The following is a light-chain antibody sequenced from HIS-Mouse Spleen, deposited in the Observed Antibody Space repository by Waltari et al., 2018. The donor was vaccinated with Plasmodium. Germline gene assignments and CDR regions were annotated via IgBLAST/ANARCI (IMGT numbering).Light chain of an antibody. CDR3: CSYAGSSTYV. V-gene: IGLV2-23*01. CDR2: EGS. J-gene: IGLJ1*01. Sequence: QSALTQPASVSGPPGQSITIPCTGTRSAVGSSNLVSWYQQHPGKAPKLMIYEGSKRPSGVSNRFSGSKSGNTASLTISGLQAEDEADYYCCSYAGSSTYVFGTGTKVTVL. CDR1: RSAVGSSNL.